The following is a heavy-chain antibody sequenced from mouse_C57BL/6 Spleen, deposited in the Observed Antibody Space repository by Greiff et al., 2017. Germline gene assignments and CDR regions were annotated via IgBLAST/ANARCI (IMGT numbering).Heavy chain of an antibody. J-gene: IGHJ1*03. V-gene: IGHV5-4*01. CDR2: ISDGGSYT. CDR1: GFTFSSYA. Sequence: EVQLQESGGGLVKPGGSLKLSCAASGFTFSSYAMSWVRQTPEKRLEWVATISDGGSYTYYPDNVKGRFTISRDNAKNNLYLQMSHLKSEDTAMYYCAYSKGYFDVWGTGTTVTVSS. D-gene: IGHD2-5*01. CDR3: AYSKGYFDV.